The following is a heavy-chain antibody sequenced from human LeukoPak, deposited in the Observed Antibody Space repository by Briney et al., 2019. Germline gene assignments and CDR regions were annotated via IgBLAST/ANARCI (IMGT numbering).Heavy chain of an antibody. CDR3: ARSDSSGYFDY. CDR2: VYHSGST. V-gene: IGHV4-38-2*01. J-gene: IGHJ4*02. Sequence: PSETLSLTCAVSDYSISSGNYWGWIRQPPGKGLEWIGSVYHSGSTHYSPSLKSRVTISVDTSKNHFSLRLSSVTAADTAVYYCARSDSSGYFDYWGQGTLVTVSS. D-gene: IGHD3-22*01. CDR1: DYSISSGNY.